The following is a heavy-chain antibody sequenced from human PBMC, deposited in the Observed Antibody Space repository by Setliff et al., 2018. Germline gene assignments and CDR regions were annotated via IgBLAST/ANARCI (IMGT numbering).Heavy chain of an antibody. CDR2: IFTSGST. CDR1: GDSMNDNH. CDR3: AHSTTFDLHHDY. Sequence: PSETLSLTCNVSGDSMNDNHWTWIRQPPGKGLEWIGYIFTSGSTQYNPSLKSRATISRDTSSNQFSLKLFSVTAADTAVYYCAHSTTFDLHHDYWGQGALVTVSS. D-gene: IGHD3-9*01. J-gene: IGHJ4*02. V-gene: IGHV4-4*09.